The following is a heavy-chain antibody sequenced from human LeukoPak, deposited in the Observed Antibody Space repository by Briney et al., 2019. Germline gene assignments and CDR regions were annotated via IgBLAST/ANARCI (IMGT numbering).Heavy chain of an antibody. J-gene: IGHJ5*02. Sequence: PGESLKISYRASGYSFSTFWITWVRQMPGKGLEWMGRIDPRDSYTNYSPSFEGHVSISVDKSISTAYLQWSGLKASDTAIYYCARVYCTAATCDNWLDPWGQGTLVTVSS. CDR1: GYSFSTFW. V-gene: IGHV5-10-1*01. D-gene: IGHD2-8*02. CDR3: ARVYCTAATCDNWLDP. CDR2: IDPRDSYT.